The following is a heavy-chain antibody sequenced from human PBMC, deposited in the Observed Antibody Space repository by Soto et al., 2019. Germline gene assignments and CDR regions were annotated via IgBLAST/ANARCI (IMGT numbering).Heavy chain of an antibody. CDR2: IRSKANSYAT. V-gene: IGHV3-73*01. Sequence: VGSLRLSCAASGFTFSGSAMHWVRQASGKGLEWVGRIRSKANSYATAYAASVKGRFTISRDDSKNTAYLQMNSLKTEDTAVYYCTRLSRPYYYDSSDAFDIWGQGTMVTVSS. CDR1: GFTFSGSA. CDR3: TRLSRPYYYDSSDAFDI. J-gene: IGHJ3*02. D-gene: IGHD3-22*01.